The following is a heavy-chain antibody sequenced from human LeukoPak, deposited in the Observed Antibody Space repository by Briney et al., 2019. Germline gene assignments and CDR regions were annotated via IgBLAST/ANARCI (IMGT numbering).Heavy chain of an antibody. Sequence: GGSLRLSCVVSGFSLVNYAVSWVRQAPGKGLEWVSAISGSGGSTYYADSVKGRFTISRDNSKNTLYLQMNSLRAEDTAVYYCAKESVVTPQFDYWGQGTLVTVSS. D-gene: IGHD4-23*01. CDR1: GFSLVNYA. CDR2: ISGSGGST. J-gene: IGHJ4*02. V-gene: IGHV3-23*01. CDR3: AKESVVTPQFDY.